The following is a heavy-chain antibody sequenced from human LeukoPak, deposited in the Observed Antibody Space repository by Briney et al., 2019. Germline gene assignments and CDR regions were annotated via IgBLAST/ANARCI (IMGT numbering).Heavy chain of an antibody. J-gene: IGHJ6*03. CDR2: IYYSGST. CDR1: GGSISSYY. Sequence: SETLSLTCTVSGGSISSYYWSWIRQPPGKGLEWIGYIYYSGSTNYNPSLKSRVTISVDTSKNQFPLKLSSVTAADTAVYYCARKKDYMAVWGKGTTVTVSS. V-gene: IGHV4-59*08. CDR3: ARKKDYMAV.